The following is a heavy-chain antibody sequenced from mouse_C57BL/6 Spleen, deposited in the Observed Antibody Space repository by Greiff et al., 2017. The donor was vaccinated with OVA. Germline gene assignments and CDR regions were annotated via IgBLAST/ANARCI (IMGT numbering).Heavy chain of an antibody. CDR1: GFTFSSYA. J-gene: IGHJ1*03. V-gene: IGHV5-4*01. Sequence: EVHLVESGGGLVKPGGSLKLSCAASGFTFSSYAMSWVRQTPEKRLEWVATISDGGSYTYYPDNVKGRFTISRDKAKNNPYLQMSHLKSVDTAMYYCATGTVVPDGGGRWYFDVWGTGTTVTVSS. CDR2: ISDGGSYT. CDR3: ATGTVVPDGGGRWYFDV. D-gene: IGHD1-1*01.